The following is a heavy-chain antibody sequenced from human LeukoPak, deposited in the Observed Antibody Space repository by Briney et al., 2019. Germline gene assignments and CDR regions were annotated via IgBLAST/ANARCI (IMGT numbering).Heavy chain of an antibody. V-gene: IGHV3-48*03. CDR2: IRRRGSTK. Sequence: GEPLRLSCAAPGFTFSSSEMNCARQAPGKGLKTVSYIRRRGSTKKCANSVKGRFTLSRDNAKNPLYLQTNSLRAEDTGVYYCARELARMRFDPWGQETLVTV. CDR3: ARELARMRFDP. D-gene: IGHD3-3*02. J-gene: IGHJ5*02. CDR1: GFTFSSSE.